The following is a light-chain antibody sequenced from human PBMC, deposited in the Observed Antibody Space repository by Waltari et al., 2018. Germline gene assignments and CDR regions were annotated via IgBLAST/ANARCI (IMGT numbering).Light chain of an antibody. CDR1: SNNVGNQG. Sequence: QAGLTQPPSVSKGLRQTATLTCTGNSNNVGNQGALWLQQHQGHPPKLLSYRNNNLPSPTSERFSASRSRTTASLAITGLQPEDEADYYCSTWYISLSAHVFGTGTKVTVL. J-gene: IGLJ1*01. CDR2: RNN. V-gene: IGLV10-54*04. CDR3: STWYISLSAHV.